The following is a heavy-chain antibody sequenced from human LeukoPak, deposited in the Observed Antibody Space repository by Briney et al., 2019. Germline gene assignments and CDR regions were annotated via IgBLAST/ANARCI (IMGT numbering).Heavy chain of an antibody. Sequence: GESLKISCQGSGYNFPIYWIGWVRQMPGQGLEWMGIIYPDDSNTIYGPSFQGQVTISADKSISTAYLQWSSLKASDTAMYYCASLVGYCSGGSCYPYYFDYWGQGTLVTVSS. CDR1: GYNFPIYW. D-gene: IGHD2-15*01. V-gene: IGHV5-51*01. CDR2: IYPDDSNT. J-gene: IGHJ4*02. CDR3: ASLVGYCSGGSCYPYYFDY.